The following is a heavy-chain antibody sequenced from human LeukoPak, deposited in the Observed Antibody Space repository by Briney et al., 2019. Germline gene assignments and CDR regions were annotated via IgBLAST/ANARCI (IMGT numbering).Heavy chain of an antibody. Sequence: PGGSLRLSCAASELMFSSYAMSWVRQAPGKGLEWVSGISDDSGSTYYADSVRGRFTISRDNSKNTLYLQMNSLRAEDTAVYYCARATGYYDILTGYYKGSLYYFDYWGQGTLVTVSS. V-gene: IGHV3-23*01. CDR2: ISDDSGST. CDR1: ELMFSSYA. CDR3: ARATGYYDILTGYYKGSLYYFDY. D-gene: IGHD3-9*01. J-gene: IGHJ4*02.